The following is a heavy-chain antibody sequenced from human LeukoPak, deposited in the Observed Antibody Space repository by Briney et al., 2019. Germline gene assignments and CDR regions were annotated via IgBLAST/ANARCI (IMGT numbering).Heavy chain of an antibody. CDR3: ARDWNNDSSGYYTDY. CDR1: GFSIKSSYY. D-gene: IGHD3-22*01. Sequence: SETLSLTCSVSGFSIKSSYYWAWIRQSPGKGLEWIGSIYYSGSTYYNPSLKSRVTISVDTSKNQFSLKLSSVTAADTAVYYCARDWNNDSSGYYTDYWGQGTLVTVSS. V-gene: IGHV4-38-2*02. J-gene: IGHJ4*02. CDR2: IYYSGST.